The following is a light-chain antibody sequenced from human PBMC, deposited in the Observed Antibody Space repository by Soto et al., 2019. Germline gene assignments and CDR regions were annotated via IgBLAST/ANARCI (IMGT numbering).Light chain of an antibody. V-gene: IGKV1-5*03. Sequence: DIQMTQSPSTLSASVGDRVTITCRASQSISSWLAWYQQKPGKAPNFLIYKASNLQSGVPSRFSGSGSGTDFTLTISSLQPDDFATYYCQQYNSYSWTFGQGTKVEIK. CDR1: QSISSW. CDR2: KAS. J-gene: IGKJ1*01. CDR3: QQYNSYSWT.